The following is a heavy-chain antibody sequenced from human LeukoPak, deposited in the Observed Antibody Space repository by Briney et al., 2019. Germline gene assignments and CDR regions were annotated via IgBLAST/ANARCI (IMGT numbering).Heavy chain of an antibody. D-gene: IGHD3-10*01. Sequence: ASVKVSCKASGGTFSRYAVSWVRQAPGQGLEWMGGIVPIFGTANYAQKFQGRVTMTRDMSTSTVYMELSSLRSEDTAVCYCARVNSVGVWFVLGYWGQGTLVTVSS. V-gene: IGHV1-69*05. J-gene: IGHJ4*02. CDR2: IVPIFGTA. CDR1: GGTFSRYA. CDR3: ARVNSVGVWFVLGY.